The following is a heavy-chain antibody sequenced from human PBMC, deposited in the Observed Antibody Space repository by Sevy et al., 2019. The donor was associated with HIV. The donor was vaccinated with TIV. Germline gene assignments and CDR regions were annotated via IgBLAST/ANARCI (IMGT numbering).Heavy chain of an antibody. CDR2: ISGGGGGT. V-gene: IGHV3-23*01. CDR3: AKHYIHDIADGWYFDL. CDR1: GFTFNNYA. J-gene: IGHJ2*01. D-gene: IGHD6-13*01. Sequence: GGSLRLTCAASGFTFNNYAMSWVRQAPGKGLEGKGLEWVSTISGGGGGTYYADSVRGRFTISRDNSKNTLYLQVNSLGVEDTAVYYCAKHYIHDIADGWYFDLWARGTLVTVSS.